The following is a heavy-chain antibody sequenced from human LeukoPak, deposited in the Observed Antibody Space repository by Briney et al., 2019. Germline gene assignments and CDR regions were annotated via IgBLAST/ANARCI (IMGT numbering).Heavy chain of an antibody. CDR1: GFTFSGFA. J-gene: IGHJ5*02. Sequence: GTSLRLSCAGSGFTFSGFAMHWVRQAPGKGLEWVAATSYHGRDKYYADAVSGRSTISRDNSKNTLHLEMNSLRTDDTAVYYCTKERGGGGRRINLMVGGYGPWGQGTQVTVSS. D-gene: IGHD3-22*01. CDR3: TKERGGGGRRINLMVGGYGP. CDR2: TSYHGRDK. V-gene: IGHV3-30*04.